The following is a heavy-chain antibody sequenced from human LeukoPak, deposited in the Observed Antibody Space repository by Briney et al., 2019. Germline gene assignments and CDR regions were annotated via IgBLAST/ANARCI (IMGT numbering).Heavy chain of an antibody. CDR3: AREKDYFDY. J-gene: IGHJ4*02. CDR1: GFTFNNYG. V-gene: IGHV3-30*03. CDR2: ISYDGSNK. Sequence: PGKSLRLSCAASGFTFNNYGMHWVRQAPGKGLEWVAVISYDGSNKYYADSVKGRFTISRDNSKNTLYLQMNSLRAEDTAVYYCAREKDYFDYWGQGTLVTVSS.